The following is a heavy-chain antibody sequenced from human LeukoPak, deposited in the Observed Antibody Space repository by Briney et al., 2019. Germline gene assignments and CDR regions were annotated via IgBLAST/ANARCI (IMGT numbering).Heavy chain of an antibody. CDR1: GYTFTDYY. CDR2: INPNTGGT. CDR3: ARDLGGSTGAPWYYFDY. V-gene: IGHV1-2*02. D-gene: IGHD2-2*01. J-gene: IGHJ4*01. Sequence: GASVKVSCTTSGYTFTDYYFHWVRQVPGQGLECMGWINPNTGGTNYPQKFQGRVTMTRDTSISTAYMELTSLRSDDTAVYYCARDLGGSTGAPWYYFDYWGQGTLVTVSS.